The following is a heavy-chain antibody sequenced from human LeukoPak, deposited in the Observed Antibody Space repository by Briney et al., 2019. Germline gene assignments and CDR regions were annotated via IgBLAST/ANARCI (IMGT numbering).Heavy chain of an antibody. Sequence: ASVKVSCKVSRYTLTELSMHWVRQAPGKGLEWMGGFDPEDGETIYAQKFQGRVTMTEDTSTDTAYMELSSLRSEDTAVYYCAKGGWELRGFDYWGQGTLVTVSS. CDR2: FDPEDGET. CDR1: RYTLTELS. D-gene: IGHD1-26*01. V-gene: IGHV1-24*01. J-gene: IGHJ4*02. CDR3: AKGGWELRGFDY.